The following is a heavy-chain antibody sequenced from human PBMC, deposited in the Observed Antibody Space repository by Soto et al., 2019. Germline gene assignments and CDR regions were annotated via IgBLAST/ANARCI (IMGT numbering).Heavy chain of an antibody. CDR2: IYYNETA. D-gene: IGHD3-10*01. Sequence: QVQLQEPGPRLVSPSETLSLTCTVSGASVTSGDFYWSWIRQPPGKGLEWIGYIYYNETAYYTPSLKSRTAISVVTYTNHFTLTLTSVTAADTAIYYCGALLAGGWGQGSLVTVSS. CDR1: GASVTSGDFY. CDR3: GALLAGG. V-gene: IGHV4-30-4*01. J-gene: IGHJ4*02.